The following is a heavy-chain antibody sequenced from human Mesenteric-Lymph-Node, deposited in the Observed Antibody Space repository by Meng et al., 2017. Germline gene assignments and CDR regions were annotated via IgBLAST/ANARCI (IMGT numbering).Heavy chain of an antibody. J-gene: IGHJ4*02. D-gene: IGHD2-15*01. Sequence: QVQVVQSGAEVQKPGASVKVSCKASGYSFSSYPMHWVRQAPGQRLEWMGWINAGNGDTRYPQRFQDRVSLTRDTSATTVYMDLSSLTSEDTAIYYCARERSSSGEDHWGQGTLVTVSS. V-gene: IGHV1-3*01. CDR2: INAGNGDT. CDR1: GYSFSSYP. CDR3: ARERSSSGEDH.